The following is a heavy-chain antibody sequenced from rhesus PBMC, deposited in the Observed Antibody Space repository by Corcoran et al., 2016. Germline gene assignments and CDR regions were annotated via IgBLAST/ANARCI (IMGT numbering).Heavy chain of an antibody. D-gene: IGHD6-31*01. Sequence: QVQLQESGPGLVKPSETLSLTCAVSGYSISSGSYWRWIRQPPGKGLEWIGRSEGSGGNNDDNPSLKRRVTMSTDTAKNQFALKLNCVTAADTAGYYCARRASGWYCDYWGQGVLVTVSS. CDR2: SEGSGGNN. J-gene: IGHJ4*01. CDR3: ARRASGWYCDY. V-gene: IGHV4-160*01. CDR1: GYSISSGSY.